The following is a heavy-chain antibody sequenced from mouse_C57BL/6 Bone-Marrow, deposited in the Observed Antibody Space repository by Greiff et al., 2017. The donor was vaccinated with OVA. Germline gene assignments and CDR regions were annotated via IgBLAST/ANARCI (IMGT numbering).Heavy chain of an antibody. J-gene: IGHJ4*01. CDR3: ARGRGPRGAMDY. Sequence: EVMLVESGGGLVKPGGSLKLSCAASGFTFSSYAMSWVRQTPEKRLEWVATISDGGSYTYYPDNVKGRFTISRDNAKNNLYLQMSHLKSEDTAMYYCARGRGPRGAMDYWGQGTSVTVSS. V-gene: IGHV5-4*03. CDR1: GFTFSSYA. CDR2: ISDGGSYT.